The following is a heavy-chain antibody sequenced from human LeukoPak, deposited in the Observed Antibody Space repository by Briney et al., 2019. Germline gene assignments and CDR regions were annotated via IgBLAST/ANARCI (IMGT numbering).Heavy chain of an antibody. CDR2: INHSGST. CDR1: GGSFSGYY. CDR3: ARARALLRFLAI. V-gene: IGHV4-34*01. D-gene: IGHD3-3*01. J-gene: IGHJ3*02. Sequence: SETLSLTCAVYGGSFSGYYWSLIRQPPGKGLEWIGEINHSGSTNYNPSLKSRVTISVDTSKNQFSLKLSSVTAADTAVYYCARARALLRFLAIWGQGTMVAVSP.